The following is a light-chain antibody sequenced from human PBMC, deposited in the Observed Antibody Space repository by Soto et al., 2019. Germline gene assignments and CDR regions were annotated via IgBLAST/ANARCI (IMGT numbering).Light chain of an antibody. Sequence: QHVLTQPPSASGTPGQRVTFSCSGSSSNIGTNTVNWYQHLPGTAPKLLIYTNDQRPSGVPDRFSGSKSGTSASLAISGLQSEDEADYYCAAWDDSLNGVVFGGGTQLTVL. CDR3: AAWDDSLNGVV. CDR2: TND. CDR1: SSNIGTNT. V-gene: IGLV1-44*01. J-gene: IGLJ2*01.